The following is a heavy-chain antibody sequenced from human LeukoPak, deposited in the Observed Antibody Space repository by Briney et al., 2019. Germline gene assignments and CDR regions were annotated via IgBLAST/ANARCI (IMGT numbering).Heavy chain of an antibody. J-gene: IGHJ5*02. CDR3: ARGIYGDIRFYNWFDP. CDR2: IIPILGIA. CDR1: GGTFSSYA. V-gene: IGHV1-69*04. Sequence: GASVKVSCKASGGTFSSYAISWVRQAPGQGLEWMGRIIPILGIANYAQKFQGRVTITADKSTSTAYMELSSLRSEDTAVYYCARGIYGDIRFYNWFDPWGQGTLVTVSS. D-gene: IGHD4-17*01.